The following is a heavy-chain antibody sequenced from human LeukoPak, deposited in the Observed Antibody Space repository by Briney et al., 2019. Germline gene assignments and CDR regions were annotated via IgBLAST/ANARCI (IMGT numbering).Heavy chain of an antibody. D-gene: IGHD6-19*01. CDR2: IYTSGST. Sequence: KPSETLSLTCTVSGASISSYYWSCIRQPAGKGLEWIGRIYTSGSTNYNPSLNSRITMSIDTSKNQFSLKLSSVTAADTAVYYCARYSSGWSIDNGQFDHWGQGTLVTVSS. V-gene: IGHV4-4*07. CDR3: ARYSSGWSIDNGQFDH. J-gene: IGHJ4*02. CDR1: GASISSYY.